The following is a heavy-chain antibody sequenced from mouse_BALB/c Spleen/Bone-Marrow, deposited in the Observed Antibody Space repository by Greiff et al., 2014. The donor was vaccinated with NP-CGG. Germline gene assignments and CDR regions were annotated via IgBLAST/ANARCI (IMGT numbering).Heavy chain of an antibody. CDR1: GYTFSSYW. J-gene: IGHJ3*01. D-gene: IGHD3-1*01. CDR2: ILPGSGST. CDR3: ARELGLRLAY. Sequence: QVQLQQSGAELMKPGASVKISCKATGYTFSSYWIEWVKQRPGHGLEWIGEILPGSGSTNYNEKFKGKATFTAYTSSNTAYMQLSSLTSEDSAVYYCARELGLRLAYWGQGTLVTVSA. V-gene: IGHV1-9*01.